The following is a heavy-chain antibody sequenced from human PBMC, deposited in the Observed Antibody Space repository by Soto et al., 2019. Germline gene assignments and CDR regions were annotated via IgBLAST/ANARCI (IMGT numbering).Heavy chain of an antibody. CDR1: GGTLSNYA. CDR3: TRAVRTGNYGMDV. J-gene: IGHJ6*02. Sequence: QVQLVQGGTEVKMAGSSVRISCEASGGTLSNYAVSWVRQPPGLGLEWMGGIIPIFGTTTYAQKFQGRITITADETTGRVYMDLTGLRSDDTAVFYCTRAVRTGNYGMDVWGQGTTVTVSS. V-gene: IGHV1-69*01. CDR2: IIPIFGTT.